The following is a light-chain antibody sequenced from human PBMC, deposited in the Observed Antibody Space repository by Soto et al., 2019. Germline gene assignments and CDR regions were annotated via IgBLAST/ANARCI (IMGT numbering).Light chain of an antibody. CDR3: QQLNSYPHIT. V-gene: IGKV1-9*01. Sequence: IQLTQSPSSLSASVGDRVTITCRASQGISSYLAWYQQKPGKAPKLLIYAASTLQSGVPSRFSGSGSGTDFTLTISSLQPEDFATYYCQQLNSYPHITFGPGTKVYIK. CDR1: QGISSY. J-gene: IGKJ3*01. CDR2: AAS.